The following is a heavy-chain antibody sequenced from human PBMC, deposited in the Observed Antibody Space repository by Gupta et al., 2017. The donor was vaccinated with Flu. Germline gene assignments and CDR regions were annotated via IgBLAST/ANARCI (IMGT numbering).Heavy chain of an antibody. J-gene: IGHJ6*02. V-gene: IGHV1-24*01. D-gene: IGHD3-3*01. CDR2: FDPEDGDT. CDR3: TTCLGAVIQYYYFYGMDL. CDR1: GYTLSELF. Sequence: QVQLVQSGAEVKKPGASVKVSCKVSGYTLSELFIHWVRQAPGKGLEWMGGFDPEDGDTIYAQKFRGRVTMTEDTSTDTAYMELSSLRSEDTAVYYCTTCLGAVIQYYYFYGMDLWGQGTSVTVSS.